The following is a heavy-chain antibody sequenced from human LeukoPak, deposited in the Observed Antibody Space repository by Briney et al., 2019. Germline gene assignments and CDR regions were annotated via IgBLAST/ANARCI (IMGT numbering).Heavy chain of an antibody. CDR1: GGSTSSCY. CDR3: ARDNYGSGSLLLDNWFDP. D-gene: IGHD3-10*01. Sequence: PSETLSLTCTVSGGSTSSCYWSWIRQPPGKGLEWIGYIYYSGSTNYNPSLKSRVTISVDTSKNQFSLKLSSVTAADTAVYYCARDNYGSGSLLLDNWFDPWGQGTLVTVSS. CDR2: IYYSGST. J-gene: IGHJ5*02. V-gene: IGHV4-59*01.